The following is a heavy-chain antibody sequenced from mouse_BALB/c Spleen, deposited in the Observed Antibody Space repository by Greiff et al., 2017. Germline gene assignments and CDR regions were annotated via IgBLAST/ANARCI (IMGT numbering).Heavy chain of an antibody. J-gene: IGHJ4*01. CDR3: ARSPLYGSSWDYAMDY. Sequence: VKLMESGPGLVQPSQSLSITCTVSGFSLTSYGVHWVRQSPGKGLEWLGVIWSGGSTDYNAAFISRLSISKDNSKSQVFFKMNSLQANDTAIYYCARSPLYGSSWDYAMDYWGQGTSVTVSS. CDR2: IWSGGST. D-gene: IGHD1-1*01. CDR1: GFSLTSYG. V-gene: IGHV2-2*02.